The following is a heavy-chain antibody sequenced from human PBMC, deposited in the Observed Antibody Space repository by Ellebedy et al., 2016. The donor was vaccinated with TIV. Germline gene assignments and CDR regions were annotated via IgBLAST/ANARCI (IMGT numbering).Heavy chain of an antibody. V-gene: IGHV4-34*01. CDR2: IYYSGST. CDR1: GGSFSGYY. Sequence: SETLSLTCAVYGGSFSGYYWSWIRQPPGKGLEWIGSIYYSGSTYYNPSLKSRVTISVDTSKNQFSLKLSSVTAADTAVYYCARDRSRGVWGKGTTVTVSS. J-gene: IGHJ6*04. D-gene: IGHD3-16*01. CDR3: ARDRSRGV.